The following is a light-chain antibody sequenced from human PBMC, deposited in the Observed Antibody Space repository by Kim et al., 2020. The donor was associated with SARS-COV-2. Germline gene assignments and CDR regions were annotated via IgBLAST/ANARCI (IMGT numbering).Light chain of an antibody. V-gene: IGKV3-11*01. CDR3: QQRRDWPIT. CDR2: DAS. CDR1: QSVINS. Sequence: FSPGERATLSCRASQSVINSLAWYQQKSGQAPRLLMYDASIRASGVPARFSGSGSGTDFTLIISSLEAEEFAVYFCQQRRDWPITFGQGTRLEIK. J-gene: IGKJ5*01.